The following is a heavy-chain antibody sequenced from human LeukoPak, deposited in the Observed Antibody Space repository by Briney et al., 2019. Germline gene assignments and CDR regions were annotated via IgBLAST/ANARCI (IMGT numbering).Heavy chain of an antibody. CDR1: GGSISSGDYY. Sequence: SQTLSLTCTVSGGSISSGDYYWSWIRQPPGKGLEWTGYIYYSGSTYYNPSLKSRVTISVDTSKNQFSLKLSSVTAADRAVYYCPRGGSGYDAGDWGQGTLVTVSS. D-gene: IGHD5-12*01. J-gene: IGHJ4*02. CDR3: PRGGSGYDAGD. CDR2: IYYSGST. V-gene: IGHV4-30-4*08.